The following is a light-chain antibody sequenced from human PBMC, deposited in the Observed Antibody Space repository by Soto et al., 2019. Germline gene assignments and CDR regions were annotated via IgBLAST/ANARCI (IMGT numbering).Light chain of an antibody. Sequence: DVQMTQSPSTLSASVGDRVTITCRARQSIRGWLAWYQQKPGKAPMLLIYDASSLESGVPSRFSGSGSGTEFTLTISSLQPDDFATYYCQQYNSYPWTFGQGTKVEIK. CDR3: QQYNSYPWT. CDR2: DAS. J-gene: IGKJ1*01. V-gene: IGKV1-5*01. CDR1: QSIRGW.